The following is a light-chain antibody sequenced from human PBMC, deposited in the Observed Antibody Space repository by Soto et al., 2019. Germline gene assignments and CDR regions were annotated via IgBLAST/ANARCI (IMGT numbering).Light chain of an antibody. J-gene: IGKJ2*01. CDR2: GAS. CDR3: QQYGSSPPYT. Sequence: EIVLTQSPGTLSLSPGERATLSCRASQSVSSSYLAWYQQNPGQAPRLLIYGASSRATGIPDRFSGSGSGTDFTLTISRLEPEDFAVYYCQQYGSSPPYTFGQGTTLEIK. V-gene: IGKV3-20*01. CDR1: QSVSSSY.